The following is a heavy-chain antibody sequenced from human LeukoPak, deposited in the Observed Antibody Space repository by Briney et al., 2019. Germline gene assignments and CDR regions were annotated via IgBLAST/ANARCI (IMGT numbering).Heavy chain of an antibody. CDR3: ARDSQWAFDF. CDR1: GFTFSSYS. V-gene: IGHV3-48*01. D-gene: IGHD6-19*01. J-gene: IGHJ3*01. CDR2: IRGSDNTI. Sequence: PGGSLRLSCAVSGFTFSSYSVNWVRQAPGKGLEWVSYIRGSDNTIHYADSVKGRFTISRDNAKKSLYLQMNSLSAEDTAIYYCARDSQWAFDFWGQGTMVTVSS.